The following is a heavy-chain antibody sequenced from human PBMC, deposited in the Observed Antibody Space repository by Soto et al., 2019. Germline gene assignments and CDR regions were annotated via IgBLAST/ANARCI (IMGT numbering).Heavy chain of an antibody. D-gene: IGHD3-16*02. J-gene: IGHJ4*02. CDR2: ISGSGDRT. CDR3: AKASTYEYVWGSFRYYFDH. CDR1: GFSFNIYA. Sequence: PGGSLRLSCAASGFSFNIYAMSWVRQAPGKGLEWVSGISGSGDRTHYVDSVRGRFTFSRDNVKNTLYLQMNSLRAEDTAVYYCAKASTYEYVWGSFRYYFDHWGQGVLVTVSS. V-gene: IGHV3-23*01.